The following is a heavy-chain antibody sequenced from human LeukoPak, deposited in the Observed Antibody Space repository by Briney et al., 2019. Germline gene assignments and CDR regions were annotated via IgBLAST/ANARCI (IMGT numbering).Heavy chain of an antibody. V-gene: IGHV1-69*13. CDR2: IIPIFGTA. CDR3: ARDHRVGSSPYDAFDI. CDR1: GGTFSSYA. J-gene: IGHJ3*02. Sequence: GASVKVSCKASGGTFSSYAISWVRQAPGQGLEWMGGIIPIFGTANYAQKFQGRVTITADESTSTAYMELSSLRSEDTAVYYCARDHRVGSSPYDAFDIWGQGTMVTVSS. D-gene: IGHD6-6*01.